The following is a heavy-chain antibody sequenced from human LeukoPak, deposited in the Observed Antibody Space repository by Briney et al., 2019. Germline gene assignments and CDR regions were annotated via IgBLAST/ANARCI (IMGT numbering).Heavy chain of an antibody. Sequence: ASVKVSCKASGYTFTGYYMHWVRQAPGQGLEWMAWINPNSGGTNYAQKFQGRVTMTRDTSISTAYMELSRLRSDDTAVYYCARDHSDDYGDYVVMSYWGQGTLVTVSS. CDR2: INPNSGGT. CDR1: GYTFTGYY. V-gene: IGHV1-2*02. D-gene: IGHD4-17*01. CDR3: ARDHSDDYGDYVVMSY. J-gene: IGHJ4*02.